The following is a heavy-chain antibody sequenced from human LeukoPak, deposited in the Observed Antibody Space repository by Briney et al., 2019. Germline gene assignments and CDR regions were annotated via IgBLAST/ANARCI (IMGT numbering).Heavy chain of an antibody. CDR1: GGSISSGGYS. Sequence: PSETLSLTCAVSGGSISSGGYSWSWIRQPPGKGLEWVSYISSSGNTIYYADSVKGRFTISRDNAKNSLYLQMNSLRAEDTAVYYCARDFRAAFDPWGQGTLVTVSS. CDR3: ARDFRAAFDP. V-gene: IGHV3-11*01. CDR2: ISSSGNTI. J-gene: IGHJ5*02. D-gene: IGHD3-10*01.